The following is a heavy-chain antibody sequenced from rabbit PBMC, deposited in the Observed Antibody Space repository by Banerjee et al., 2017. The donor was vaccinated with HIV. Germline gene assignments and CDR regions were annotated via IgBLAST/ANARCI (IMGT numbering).Heavy chain of an antibody. Sequence: QSLEESGGDLVKPGASLTLTCTASGFSFSNGYDMCWVRQAPGKGLEWIGCINTGGSGSTWYASWAKGRFTISKTSSTTVTLQMTSLTAADTATYFCARGAGSSYYDRYFKLWGPGTLVTVS. V-gene: IGHV1S40*01. CDR2: INTGGSGST. CDR1: GFSFSNGYD. D-gene: IGHD8-1*01. J-gene: IGHJ4*01. CDR3: ARGAGSSYYDRYFKL.